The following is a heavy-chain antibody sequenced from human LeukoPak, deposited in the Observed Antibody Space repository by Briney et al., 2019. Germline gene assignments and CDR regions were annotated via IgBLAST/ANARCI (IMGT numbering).Heavy chain of an antibody. V-gene: IGHV4-34*01. Sequence: SETLSLTCAVYGGSFSGYYWSWIRQPPGKGLEWIGEINHSGSTNYNPSLKSRVTISVDTSKNQFSLKLSSVTAAGTAVYYCASLTGYSSGWDTYYFDYWGQGTLVTVSS. D-gene: IGHD6-19*01. CDR1: GGSFSGYY. CDR3: ASLTGYSSGWDTYYFDY. J-gene: IGHJ4*02. CDR2: INHSGST.